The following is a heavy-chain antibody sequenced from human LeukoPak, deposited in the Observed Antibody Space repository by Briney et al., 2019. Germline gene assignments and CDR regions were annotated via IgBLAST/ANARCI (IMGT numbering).Heavy chain of an antibody. D-gene: IGHD3-9*01. CDR3: ARDQIFEYYFDY. V-gene: IGHV3-33*01. J-gene: IGHJ4*02. Sequence: GRSLRLSCAASGFTFSSYGMHWVRQAPGKGLEWVAVIWYDGSNKYYADSVKGRFTISRDNSKNTLYLQMNSLRAEDTAVYYCARDQIFEYYFDYWGQGTLVTVSS. CDR2: IWYDGSNK. CDR1: GFTFSSYG.